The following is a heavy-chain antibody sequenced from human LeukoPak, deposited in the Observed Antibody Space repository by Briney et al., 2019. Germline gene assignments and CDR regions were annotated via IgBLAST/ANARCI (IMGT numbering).Heavy chain of an antibody. CDR1: GFTFSSYA. Sequence: PGGSLRLSCAASGFTFSSYAMSWVRQAPGKGLEWVSAISGSGGSTYYADSVKGRFIISRDNSKNTLYLQMNSLRAEDTAVYYCAKFLPTHIVVANYYFDYWGQGTLVTVSS. V-gene: IGHV3-23*01. D-gene: IGHD2-21*01. CDR2: ISGSGGST. J-gene: IGHJ4*02. CDR3: AKFLPTHIVVANYYFDY.